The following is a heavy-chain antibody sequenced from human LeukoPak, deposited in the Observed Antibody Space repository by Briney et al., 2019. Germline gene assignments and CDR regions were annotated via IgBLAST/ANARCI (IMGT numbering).Heavy chain of an antibody. Sequence: KPSETLSLTCTVSGGSISSYYWSWIRQPAGKGLEWIGRIYTSGSTYYNPSLKSRVTISVDTSKNQFSLKLSSVTAADTAVYYCARHPTVALMFDYWGQGTLVTVSS. J-gene: IGHJ4*02. CDR2: IYTSGST. CDR1: GGSISSYY. V-gene: IGHV4-4*07. CDR3: ARHPTVALMFDY. D-gene: IGHD4-11*01.